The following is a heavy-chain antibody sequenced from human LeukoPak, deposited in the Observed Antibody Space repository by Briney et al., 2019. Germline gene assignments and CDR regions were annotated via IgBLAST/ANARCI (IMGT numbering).Heavy chain of an antibody. Sequence: GGSLRLSCAASGFSFGIFWMGWVRQAPGKGLEWVAVISYDGSNKYYADSVKGRFTISRDNSKNTLYLQMNSLRAEDTAVYYCAKGPYYYYYGMDVWGQGTTVTVSS. J-gene: IGHJ6*02. CDR3: AKGPYYYYYGMDV. CDR1: GFSFGIFW. V-gene: IGHV3-30*18. CDR2: ISYDGSNK.